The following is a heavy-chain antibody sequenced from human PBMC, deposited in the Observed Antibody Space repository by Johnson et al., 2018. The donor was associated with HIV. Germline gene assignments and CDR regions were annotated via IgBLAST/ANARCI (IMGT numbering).Heavy chain of an antibody. J-gene: IGHJ3*02. CDR2: MNWNGGTT. D-gene: IGHD2-15*01. CDR3: AREGGYCSGGNCWFPFDI. CDR1: GFTFDDYG. V-gene: IGHV3-20*04. Sequence: VQLVESGGGVVRPGGSLRLSCAASGFTFDDYGMNWVRQAPGKGLEWVSGMNWNGGTTGYTDSVKGRFTISRANAKNSLYLQMNSLRAEDTALYYWAREGGYCSGGNCWFPFDIWGQGTMVTVSS.